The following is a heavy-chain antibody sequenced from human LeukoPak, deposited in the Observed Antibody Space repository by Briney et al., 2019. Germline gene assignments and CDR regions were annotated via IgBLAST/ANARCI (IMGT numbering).Heavy chain of an antibody. Sequence: SETLSLTCTVSGGSISSSSYYWGWIRRPPGKGLEWIGSIYYSESTYYNPSLKSRVTISVDTSKNQFSLKLSSVTAADTAVYYCARINYYGSGRDYYYYYMDVWGKGTTVTISS. D-gene: IGHD3-10*01. V-gene: IGHV4-39*01. CDR1: GGSISSSSYY. J-gene: IGHJ6*03. CDR3: ARINYYGSGRDYYYYYMDV. CDR2: IYYSEST.